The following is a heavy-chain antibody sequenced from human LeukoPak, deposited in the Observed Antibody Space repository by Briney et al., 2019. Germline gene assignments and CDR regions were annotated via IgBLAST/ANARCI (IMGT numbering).Heavy chain of an antibody. CDR1: GGSISSGDYY. Sequence: PSETLSLTCTVSGGSISSGDYYWSWIRQPPGKGLEWTGYIYYSGSTYYNPSLKSRVTISVDTSKNQFSLKLSSVTAADTAVYYCARGEIVVVAADYRYYYYGMDVWGQGTTVTVSS. CDR2: IYYSGST. D-gene: IGHD2-15*01. CDR3: ARGEIVVVAADYRYYYYGMDV. V-gene: IGHV4-30-4*01. J-gene: IGHJ6*02.